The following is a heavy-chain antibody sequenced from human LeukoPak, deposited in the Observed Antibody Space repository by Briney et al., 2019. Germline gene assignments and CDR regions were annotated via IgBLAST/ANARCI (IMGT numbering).Heavy chain of an antibody. Sequence: GGSLRLSCSASGFTFSTYAMHWVRKAPGKGLEYVSSNGRNGDSTYYADSVKGRFTISRDNSKNTLYLQMSSLRPEDTAVNYCVKDREMGSGWAYFQHWGQGTLVTVSS. CDR1: GFTFSTYA. D-gene: IGHD6-19*01. CDR2: NGRNGDST. J-gene: IGHJ1*01. V-gene: IGHV3-64D*06. CDR3: VKDREMGSGWAYFQH.